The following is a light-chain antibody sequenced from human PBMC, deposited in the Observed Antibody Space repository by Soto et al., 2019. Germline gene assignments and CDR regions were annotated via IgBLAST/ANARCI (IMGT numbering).Light chain of an antibody. J-gene: IGLJ1*01. CDR3: SSYTSTSTRV. Sequence: QSARTQPASVSGSPGQSIAISCTGTSSDVGRYKSVAWYQQHPGKAPKLMMYDDSDRPLGVSDRFSGAKSGNTASLTISGLHAEDEADYYCSSYTSTSTRVFGAGTKVTVL. CDR1: SSDVGRYKS. V-gene: IGLV2-14*03. CDR2: DDS.